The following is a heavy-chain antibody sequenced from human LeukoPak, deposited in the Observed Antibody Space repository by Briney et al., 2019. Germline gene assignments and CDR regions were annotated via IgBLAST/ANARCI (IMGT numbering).Heavy chain of an antibody. CDR3: ARHAYCGGDCFGGAFEI. V-gene: IGHV4-59*08. CDR2: IYYSGST. Sequence: PSETLSLTCTVSGGSISYYYWSWIRQPPGKGLEWIGCIYYSGSTSYNASLKRRVTISLEKSKEQFSLKLNSVTAADTAVYYCARHAYCGGDCFGGAFEIWGQGTMVTVSS. J-gene: IGHJ3*02. CDR1: GGSISYYY. D-gene: IGHD2-21*02.